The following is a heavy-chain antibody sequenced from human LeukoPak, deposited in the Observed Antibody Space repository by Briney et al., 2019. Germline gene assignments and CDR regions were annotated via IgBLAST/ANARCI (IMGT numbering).Heavy chain of an antibody. J-gene: IGHJ4*02. CDR1: GYSISSGYY. Sequence: PSETLSPTCAVSGYSISSGYYWGWIRQPPGQGLEWIGSIYHSGSTYYNPSLKSRVTISVDTSKNQFSLKLGSVTAADTAVYYCARRTVTTSYFDYWGQGTLVTVSS. CDR2: IYHSGST. D-gene: IGHD4-11*01. CDR3: ARRTVTTSYFDY. V-gene: IGHV4-38-2*01.